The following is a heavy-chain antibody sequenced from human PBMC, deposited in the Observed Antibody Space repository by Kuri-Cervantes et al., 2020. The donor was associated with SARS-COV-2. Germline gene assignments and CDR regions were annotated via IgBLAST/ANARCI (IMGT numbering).Heavy chain of an antibody. V-gene: IGHV3-53*04. CDR2: IYSGGST. CDR3: AREAEDTYYYDSLPGMDV. D-gene: IGHD3-22*01. J-gene: IGHJ6*02. Sequence: GESLKISCAASGFTFSSYAMSWVRQAPGKGLEWVSAIYSGGSTYYADSVKGRFTISRHNSKNTLYLQMNSLRAEDTAVYYCAREAEDTYYYDSLPGMDVWGQGTTVTVSS. CDR1: GFTFSSYA.